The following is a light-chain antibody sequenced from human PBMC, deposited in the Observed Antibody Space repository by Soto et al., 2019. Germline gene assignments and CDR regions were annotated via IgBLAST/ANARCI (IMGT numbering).Light chain of an antibody. CDR2: GKSDGSH. V-gene: IGLV4-69*01. J-gene: IGLJ2*01. CDR1: SGHRNYV. CDR3: QTWDTGIVV. Sequence: QLLLTQSPSASASLGASVKLTCTLSSGHRNYVIAWHQQQPEKGPRYSMKGKSDGSHSKGDGIPDRFSGSSSGAERYLAISSLQSEDEADYFCQTWDTGIVVFGGGTKPTV.